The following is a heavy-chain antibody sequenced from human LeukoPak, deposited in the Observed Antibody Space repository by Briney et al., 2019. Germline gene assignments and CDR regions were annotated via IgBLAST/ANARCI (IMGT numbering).Heavy chain of an antibody. V-gene: IGHV1-69*04. D-gene: IGHD3-16*01. CDR3: ARARGGSYFDY. CDR1: GGTFSSYA. J-gene: IGHJ4*02. Sequence: ASVKVSCKASGGTFSSYAISWVRQAPGQGLEWMGRIIPILGIANYAQKFQGRVTITADKSTSTAYMELSSLRSEDTAVYYCARARGGSYFDYWGQGTLVTASS. CDR2: IIPILGIA.